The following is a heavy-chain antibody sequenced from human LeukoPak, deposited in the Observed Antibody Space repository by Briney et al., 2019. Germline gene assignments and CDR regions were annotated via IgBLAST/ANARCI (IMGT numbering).Heavy chain of an antibody. J-gene: IGHJ4*02. CDR1: GYTFTSYG. Sequence: ASVKVSCKASGYTFTSYGISWVRRAPGQGLEWMGWISAYNGNTNYAQKLQGRVTMTTDTSTSTAYMELRSLRSDDTAVYYCARVPQDTAMALSFDYWGQGTLVTVSS. D-gene: IGHD5-18*01. CDR2: ISAYNGNT. V-gene: IGHV1-18*01. CDR3: ARVPQDTAMALSFDY.